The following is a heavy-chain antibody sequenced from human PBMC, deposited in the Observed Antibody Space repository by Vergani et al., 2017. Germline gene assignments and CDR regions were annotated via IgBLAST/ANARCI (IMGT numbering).Heavy chain of an antibody. CDR1: GFSFGSYG. Sequence: QVQLVESGGGVVQPGGSLRLSCAASGFSFGSYGMHWVRVRQAPGKGLEWLAYLRYDGTTKQYADSVKGRFTISRDNSKNTLYLQMDSLRPEDTAMFYCVKDRGASIGFDDWGQGTKVTVSS. V-gene: IGHV3-30*02. J-gene: IGHJ4*02. D-gene: IGHD2-2*01. CDR3: VKDRGASIGFDD. CDR2: LRYDGTTK.